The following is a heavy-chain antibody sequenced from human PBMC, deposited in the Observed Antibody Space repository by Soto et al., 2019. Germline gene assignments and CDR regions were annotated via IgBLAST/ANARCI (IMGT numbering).Heavy chain of an antibody. CDR2: INPSGGST. Sequence: ASVKVSCKASGYSFTSYYMHWVRQAPGQGLEWMGIINPSGGSTSYAQKFQGRVTMTRDTSTSTVYMELSSLRSEDTAVYYCARVASNPNGYSYVPEYYYYYGMDVWGQGTTVTVSS. J-gene: IGHJ6*02. CDR3: ARVASNPNGYSYVPEYYYYYGMDV. CDR1: GYSFTSYY. V-gene: IGHV1-46*01. D-gene: IGHD5-18*01.